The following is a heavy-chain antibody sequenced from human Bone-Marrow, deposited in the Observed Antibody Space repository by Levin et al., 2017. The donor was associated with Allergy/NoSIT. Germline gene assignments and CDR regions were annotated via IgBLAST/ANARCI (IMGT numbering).Heavy chain of an antibody. CDR1: GFTFSSYA. J-gene: IGHJ6*02. V-gene: IGHV3-30-3*01. CDR3: ARVGDYGDYYYYGMDV. D-gene: IGHD4-17*01. CDR2: ISYDGSNK. Sequence: PGGSLRLSCAASGFTFSSYAMHWVRQAPGKGLEWVAVISYDGSNKYYADSVKGRSTISRDNSKNTLYLQMNSLRAEDTAVYYCARVGDYGDYYYYGMDVWGQGTTVTVSS.